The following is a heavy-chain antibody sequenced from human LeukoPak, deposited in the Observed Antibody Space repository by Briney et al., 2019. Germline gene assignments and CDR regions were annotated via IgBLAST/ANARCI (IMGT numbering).Heavy chain of an antibody. CDR3: ARDAIYSYGRNAFDI. Sequence: PGGSLRLSCAASGFPFSSYAMSWVRQAPGKGLEWVSVISGSGGSTYYADSVKGRFTISRDNSKNTLYLQMNSLRAEDTAVYYCARDAIYSYGRNAFDIWGQGTMVTVSS. V-gene: IGHV3-23*01. J-gene: IGHJ3*02. CDR1: GFPFSSYA. CDR2: ISGSGGST. D-gene: IGHD5-18*01.